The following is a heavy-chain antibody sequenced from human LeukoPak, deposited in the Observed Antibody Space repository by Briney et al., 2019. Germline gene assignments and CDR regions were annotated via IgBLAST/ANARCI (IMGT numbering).Heavy chain of an antibody. D-gene: IGHD6-19*01. CDR2: INWNGGST. CDR3: ARGGSTGWYSFDY. CDR1: GFRFDDYG. Sequence: PGGSLRLSCVASGFRFDDYGMSWVRQAPGKGLEWVSGINWNGGSTGYADSVKGRFTISRDNAKNSLYLRMNSLRAEDTALYYCARGGSTGWYSFDYWGQGTQVTVSS. J-gene: IGHJ4*02. V-gene: IGHV3-20*04.